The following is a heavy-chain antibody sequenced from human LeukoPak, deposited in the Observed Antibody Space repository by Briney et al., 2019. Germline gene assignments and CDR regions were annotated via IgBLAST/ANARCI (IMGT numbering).Heavy chain of an antibody. CDR1: GFTLSTYW. CDR3: ARDQGYCSSTSCYRGFDY. CDR2: IKQDGSEK. Sequence: GGSLRLSCAASGFTLSTYWMSWVRQAPGKGLEWVANIKQDGSEKYYVDSVKGRFTISRDNAKNLLYLQMNSLRAEDTAVYYCARDQGYCSSTSCYRGFDYWGQGTLVTVSS. D-gene: IGHD2-2*02. V-gene: IGHV3-7*01. J-gene: IGHJ4*02.